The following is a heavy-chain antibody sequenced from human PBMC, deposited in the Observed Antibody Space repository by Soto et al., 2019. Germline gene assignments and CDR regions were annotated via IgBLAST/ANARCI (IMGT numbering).Heavy chain of an antibody. J-gene: IGHJ4*02. D-gene: IGHD5-12*01. Sequence: QVQLVESGGGVVQPGRSLRLSCAASGFTFSNSGMHWVRQAPGKGLEWVAVVSSDGSNKYYADSVKGRFTISRDDSKNTLFLQLNSLRAEDTAVYYCAQGRWHNSGWYFDYWDQGTLVTVSS. V-gene: IGHV3-30*18. CDR3: AQGRWHNSGWYFDY. CDR1: GFTFSNSG. CDR2: VSSDGSNK.